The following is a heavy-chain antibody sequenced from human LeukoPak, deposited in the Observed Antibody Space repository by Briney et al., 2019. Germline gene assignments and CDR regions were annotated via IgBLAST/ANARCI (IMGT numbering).Heavy chain of an antibody. V-gene: IGHV1-2*02. Sequence: ASVKVSCKASRYTFTGYYMHWVRQAPGQGLEWMGWINPNSGGTNYAQKFQGRVTMTRDTSISTAYMELSRLRSDDTAVYYCARVLVSMTIDYYYYMDVWGKGTTVTISS. D-gene: IGHD2-8*01. CDR1: RYTFTGYY. CDR3: ARVLVSMTIDYYYYMDV. CDR2: INPNSGGT. J-gene: IGHJ6*03.